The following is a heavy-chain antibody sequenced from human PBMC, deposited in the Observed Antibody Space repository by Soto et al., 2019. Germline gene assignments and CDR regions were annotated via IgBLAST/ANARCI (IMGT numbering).Heavy chain of an antibody. CDR2: IYSGGST. V-gene: IGHV3-66*01. D-gene: IGHD2-21*02. J-gene: IGHJ4*02. CDR1: GFTVSSNY. CDR3: ARDYCGGDCFFDY. Sequence: EVQLVESGGGLVQPWGSLRLSCAASGFTVSSNYMSWFRQAPGKGLEWVSVIYSGGSTYYADYVKGRFTISRDNSKNTLYLQMNSLRAEDTAVYYCARDYCGGDCFFDYWCQGTLVTVSS.